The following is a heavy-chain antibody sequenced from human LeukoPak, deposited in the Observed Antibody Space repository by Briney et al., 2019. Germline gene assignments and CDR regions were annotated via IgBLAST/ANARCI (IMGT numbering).Heavy chain of an antibody. CDR2: ITGSSTYT. V-gene: IGHV3-11*05. D-gene: IGHD5-24*01. CDR1: GLVFSDYF. CDR3: ATVTTRDGYRIDY. Sequence: GGSLRLSCTASGLVFSDYFMSWIRQAPGKGLEWVSYITGSSTYTNYADSVRGRFTISRGNAKNSLYLQMNSLRAADTAVYYCATVTTRDGYRIDYWGQGTLVTVSS. J-gene: IGHJ4*02.